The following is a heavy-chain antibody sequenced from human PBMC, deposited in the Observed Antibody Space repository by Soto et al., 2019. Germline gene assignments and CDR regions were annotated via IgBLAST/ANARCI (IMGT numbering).Heavy chain of an antibody. CDR3: ARGRKVTWYYYYYYCMDV. V-gene: IGHV1-69*12. Sequence: QVQLVQSGAEVKKPGSSVKVSCKASGGTFSSYAISWVRQAPGQGLEWMGGIIPIFGTANYAQKFQGRVTITADESTSTAYMELSSLRSEDTAVYYCARGRKVTWYYYYYYCMDVWGQGTTVTVSS. D-gene: IGHD4-4*01. J-gene: IGHJ6*02. CDR1: GGTFSSYA. CDR2: IIPIFGTA.